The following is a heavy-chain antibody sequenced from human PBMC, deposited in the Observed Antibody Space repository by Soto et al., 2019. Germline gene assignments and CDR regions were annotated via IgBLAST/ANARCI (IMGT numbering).Heavy chain of an antibody. D-gene: IGHD3-10*01. Sequence: GGSLRLSCATSGFTFSSYSMNWVRHAPGKGLEWVSSISSSSSYIYYADSVKGRFTISRDNAKNSLYLQMNSLRAEDTAVYYCASVDYYGSGSYYRWGQGTLVTVSS. V-gene: IGHV3-21*01. J-gene: IGHJ4*02. CDR3: ASVDYYGSGSYYR. CDR1: GFTFSSYS. CDR2: ISSSSSYI.